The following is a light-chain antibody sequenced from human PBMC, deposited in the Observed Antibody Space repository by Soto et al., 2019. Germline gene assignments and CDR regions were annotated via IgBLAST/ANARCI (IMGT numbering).Light chain of an antibody. Sequence: EIVMTQSPATLSVSPGERATLSCRASQSVGSNVIWYQQKPGQAPRLLMFSASTRATGIPARFSGSGSGTDFTLTISRLEPEDFAVYFCQQFGTSPLWTFGQGTKVDIK. J-gene: IGKJ1*01. CDR3: QQFGTSPLWT. CDR2: SAS. CDR1: QSVGSN. V-gene: IGKV3-15*01.